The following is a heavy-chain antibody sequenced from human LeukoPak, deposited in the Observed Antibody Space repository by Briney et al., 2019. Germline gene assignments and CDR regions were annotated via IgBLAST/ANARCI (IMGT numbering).Heavy chain of an antibody. CDR1: GFTFSSYW. V-gene: IGHV3-74*01. CDR2: INGDGRTT. Sequence: GGSLRLSCAASGFTFSSYWMHWVRKAQGKGRVWVSRINGDGRTTSYADSVKGRFNISRDNAKNTLYLQMNTLRAEDTAVYDWARRNYWGQGTLVTVSS. J-gene: IGHJ4*02. CDR3: ARRNY.